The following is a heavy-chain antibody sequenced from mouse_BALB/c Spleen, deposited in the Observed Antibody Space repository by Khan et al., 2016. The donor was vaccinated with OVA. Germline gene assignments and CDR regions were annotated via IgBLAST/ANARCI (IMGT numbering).Heavy chain of an antibody. J-gene: IGHJ3*01. CDR2: IDPFNGGS. D-gene: IGHD1-1*01. CDR3: ARHGSTSWFAY. CDR1: GYSFTSYY. V-gene: IGHV1-31*01. Sequence: EVQLQESGPELMKPGASVKISCKSSGYSFTSYYIHWVKQSHGKTLEWIGYIDPFNGGSTYNQKFKGKATLTVDKSSSTAYMYLSSLTSEDSAVXYCARHGSTSWFAYWGQGTLVTVSA.